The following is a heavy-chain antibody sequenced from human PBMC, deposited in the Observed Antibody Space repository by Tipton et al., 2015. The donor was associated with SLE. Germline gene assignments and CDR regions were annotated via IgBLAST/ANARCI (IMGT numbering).Heavy chain of an antibody. D-gene: IGHD4-11*01. V-gene: IGHV4-39*07. J-gene: IGHJ2*01. CDR3: ARVATVTRPYWYFDL. CDR1: GGSISSSSSYY. Sequence: TLSLTCAVYGGSISSSSSYYWAWIRQTPGKGLECIGESNDSGKTNYNPALKSRATISVDTSRNQFSLRLTSVTAADTAVYYCARVATVTRPYWYFDLWGRGTLVTVSS. CDR2: SNDSGKT.